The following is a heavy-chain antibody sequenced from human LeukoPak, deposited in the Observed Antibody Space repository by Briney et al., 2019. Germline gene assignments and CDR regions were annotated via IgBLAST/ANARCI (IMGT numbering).Heavy chain of an antibody. V-gene: IGHV3-33*01. J-gene: IGHJ4*02. CDR1: GFTFSDYD. Sequence: GGSLRLSCAASGFTFSDYDMHWVRQAPGKRLEWVAVIWSDGSNKDYADSVKGRFTISRDNSKNTLYLQMNSLRVEDTGVYYCASALTTETPHFHCWGQGTLVTVSS. CDR3: ASALTTETPHFHC. CDR2: IWSDGSNK. D-gene: IGHD1-14*01.